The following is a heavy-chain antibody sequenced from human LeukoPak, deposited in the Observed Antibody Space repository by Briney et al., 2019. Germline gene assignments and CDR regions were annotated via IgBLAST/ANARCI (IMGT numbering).Heavy chain of an antibody. V-gene: IGHV4-30-4*08. CDR1: GGSISSGDYY. D-gene: IGHD3-3*01. J-gene: IGHJ6*03. Sequence: SETLSLTCTVSGGSISSGDYYWSWIRQPPGKGLEWIGYIYYSGSTYYNPSLKSRVTISVDTSKNQFSLKLSSVTAADTAVYYCARGLSSDFWSGFALYYYYYYMDVWGKGTTVTVSS. CDR3: ARGLSSDFWSGFALYYYYYYMDV. CDR2: IYYSGST.